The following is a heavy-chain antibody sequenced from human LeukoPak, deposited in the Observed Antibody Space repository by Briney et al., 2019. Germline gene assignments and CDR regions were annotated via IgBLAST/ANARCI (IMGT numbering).Heavy chain of an antibody. D-gene: IGHD1-26*01. J-gene: IGHJ4*02. CDR2: TRYDGSNK. CDR1: GFTFSSYG. Sequence: PGXSXXLSCAAXGFTFSSYGXDRVRQAPGKGLXWVAFTRYDGSNKYYADSVKGRFTISRDNYNNTMYLQMNSLRTEDTAVYYCAKEWYSGSPGDYWGQGTLVTVSS. CDR3: AKEWYSGSPGDY. V-gene: IGHV3-30*02.